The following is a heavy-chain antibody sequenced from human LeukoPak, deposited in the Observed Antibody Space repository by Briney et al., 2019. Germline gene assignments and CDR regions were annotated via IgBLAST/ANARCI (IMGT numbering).Heavy chain of an antibody. D-gene: IGHD4-17*01. CDR3: VRYYDYGDYGFDP. V-gene: IGHV4-59*01. CDR2: IYYSGST. J-gene: IGHJ5*02. Sequence: PSETLSLTCTVSGGSISSYYWSWIRQPPGKGLEWIGYIYYSGSTNYNPSLKSRVTISVDTSKNQFSLKLSSVTAADTAVYYWVRYYDYGDYGFDPWGQGTLVTVSS. CDR1: GGSISSYY.